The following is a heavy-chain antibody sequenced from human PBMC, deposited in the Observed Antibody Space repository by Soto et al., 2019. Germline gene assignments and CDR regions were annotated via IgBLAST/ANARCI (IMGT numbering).Heavy chain of an antibody. Sequence: QVQLQESGPGLVKPSETLSLTCTVSGGSISSYYWSWIRQPPGKGLEWIGYIYYSGSTNYNPSLTSRATISXDXTKNQFSLKLSSVTAADTAVYYCARRPRYYDSSGYYLDAFDIWGQGTMVTVSS. J-gene: IGHJ3*02. CDR1: GGSISSYY. V-gene: IGHV4-59*08. D-gene: IGHD3-22*01. CDR3: ARRPRYYDSSGYYLDAFDI. CDR2: IYYSGST.